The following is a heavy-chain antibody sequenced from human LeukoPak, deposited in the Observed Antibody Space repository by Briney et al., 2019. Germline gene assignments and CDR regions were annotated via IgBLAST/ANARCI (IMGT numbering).Heavy chain of an antibody. D-gene: IGHD6-13*01. CDR1: GFTFSSYG. V-gene: IGHV3-30*03. J-gene: IGHJ6*02. CDR2: ISYDGSNK. CDR3: ARGSFSSLPGPHHGMDV. Sequence: GGSLRLSCAASGFTFSSYGMHWVRQAPGKGLEWVAVISYDGSNKYYADSVKGRFTISRDNSKNTLYLQVSSLSADDTAVYYCARGSFSSLPGPHHGMDVWGQGTTATVSS.